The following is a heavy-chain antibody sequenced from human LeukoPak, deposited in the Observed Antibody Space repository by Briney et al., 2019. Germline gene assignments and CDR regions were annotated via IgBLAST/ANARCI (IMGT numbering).Heavy chain of an antibody. V-gene: IGHV1-2*02. CDR1: GYTFTGYY. CDR2: INPDGGGT. CDR3: AKDRDWYYFDY. Sequence: ASVKVSCKTSGYTFTGYYIHWVRQAPGQGLEWMGWINPDGGGTDYAQKFQGRITMTRETSISTAYMEMSRLRSDDTAVYYCAKDRDWYYFDYWGQGTLVTVSS. D-gene: IGHD5-24*01. J-gene: IGHJ4*02.